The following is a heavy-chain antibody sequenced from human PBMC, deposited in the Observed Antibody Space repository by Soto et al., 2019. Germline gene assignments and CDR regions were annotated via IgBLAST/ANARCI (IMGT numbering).Heavy chain of an antibody. V-gene: IGHV3-33*01. CDR2: VWFDGGNK. CDR3: ARAPAGDYTLYHYYIMDV. D-gene: IGHD4-17*01. J-gene: IGHJ6*02. Sequence: QVQLVASGGGVVQPGTSLRLSCEASGFTFSDHAMHWVRQAPGKGLEWVAVVWFDGGNKFYTDSVKGRFTISRDNSKNTLFLQMSSLRVVDTAVYFCARAPAGDYTLYHYYIMDVWGQGTPVTVSS. CDR1: GFTFSDHA.